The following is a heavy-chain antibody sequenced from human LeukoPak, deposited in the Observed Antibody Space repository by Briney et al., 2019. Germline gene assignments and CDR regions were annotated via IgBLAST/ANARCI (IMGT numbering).Heavy chain of an antibody. CDR3: ARGFGYYDSSGYYANFHFDY. Sequence: PGGSLRLSCATSGFTFSNAWMNWVRQAPGKGLEWVGRIRSNSDGGTIDYAAPVKGRFTISRDNSKNTLYLQMNSLRAEDTAVYYCARGFGYYDSSGYYANFHFDYWGQGTLVTVSS. D-gene: IGHD3-22*01. CDR2: IRSNSDGGTI. V-gene: IGHV3-15*07. J-gene: IGHJ4*02. CDR1: GFTFSNAW.